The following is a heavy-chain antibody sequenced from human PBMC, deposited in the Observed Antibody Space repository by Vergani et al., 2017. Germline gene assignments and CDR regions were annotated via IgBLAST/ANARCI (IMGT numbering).Heavy chain of an antibody. CDR3: ARKARSSSDVTPTACDV. J-gene: IGHJ3*01. Sequence: QVQLVQSGAEMKKPGASVKVSCKASGYSFYTYGISWVRQAPGQGLEWMAWIRPYTGHTIYAQKFQDRVTMTADTSTNTAYMELRSLRSDDTAVYFCARKARSSSDVTPTACDVWGRGTMVSVSS. CDR1: GYSFYTYG. V-gene: IGHV1-18*01. D-gene: IGHD2-2*01. CDR2: IRPYTGHT.